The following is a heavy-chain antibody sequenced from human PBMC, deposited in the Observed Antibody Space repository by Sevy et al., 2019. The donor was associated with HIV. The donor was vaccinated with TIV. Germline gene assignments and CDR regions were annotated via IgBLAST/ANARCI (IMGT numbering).Heavy chain of an antibody. D-gene: IGHD1-26*01. J-gene: IGHJ4*02. Sequence: GGSLRLSCAASGFTFSTYSMHWVRQAPGKGLVWVSRINRDGSSTNYADSVKGRFTISRDNARNTVYLQMNNLRAEDTALYYCARYVGATYPIDYWGQGTLVTVSS. CDR2: INRDGSST. V-gene: IGHV3-74*01. CDR3: ARYVGATYPIDY. CDR1: GFTFSTYS.